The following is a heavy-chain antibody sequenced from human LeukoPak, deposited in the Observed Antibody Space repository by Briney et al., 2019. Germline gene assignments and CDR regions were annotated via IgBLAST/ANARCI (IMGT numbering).Heavy chain of an antibody. CDR3: ARGKDGYNRYDY. CDR1: GYTFTSYD. Sequence: ASVKVSCKASGYTFTSYDINWVRQATGQGLEWMGWMNPNSGNTGYAQKFQGRVTMTRNTSISTVYMELSSLRSEDTAVYYCARGKDGYNRYDYWGQGTLVTVSS. D-gene: IGHD5-24*01. CDR2: MNPNSGNT. V-gene: IGHV1-8*01. J-gene: IGHJ4*02.